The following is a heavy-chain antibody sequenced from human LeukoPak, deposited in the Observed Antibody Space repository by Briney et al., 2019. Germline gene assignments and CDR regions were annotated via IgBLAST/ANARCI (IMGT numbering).Heavy chain of an antibody. CDR1: GGSISSGSYY. J-gene: IGHJ4*02. CDR3: SRSPPMLRYFDWLPYHFDY. CDR2: IYTSGST. D-gene: IGHD3-9*01. V-gene: IGHV4-61*02. Sequence: SETLSLTCTVSGGSISSGSYYWSWIRQPAGKGLEWIGRIYTSGSTNYNPSLKSRVTISVDTSKNQFSLKLSSVTAADTAVYYCSRSPPMLRYFDWLPYHFDYWGRGTLVTVSS.